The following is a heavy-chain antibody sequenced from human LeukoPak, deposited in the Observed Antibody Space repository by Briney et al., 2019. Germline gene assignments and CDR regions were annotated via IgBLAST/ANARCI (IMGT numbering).Heavy chain of an antibody. CDR1: GGSISSYC. D-gene: IGHD3-10*01. V-gene: IGHV4-4*07. CDR3: AREGITMVSYYYYYMDV. CDR2: IYTSGST. J-gene: IGHJ6*03. Sequence: PSETLSLTCTVSGGSISSYCWSWIRKPAGKGLEWIGRIYTSGSTNYNPSLKSRVTMSVDTSKNQFSLKLSSVTAADTAVYYCAREGITMVSYYYYYMDVWGKGTTVTVSS.